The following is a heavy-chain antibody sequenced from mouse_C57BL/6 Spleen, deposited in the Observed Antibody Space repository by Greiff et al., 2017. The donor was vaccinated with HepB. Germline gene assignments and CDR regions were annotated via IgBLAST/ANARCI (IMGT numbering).Heavy chain of an antibody. CDR3: ARGGIYYGNYGFDY. J-gene: IGHJ2*01. CDR2: ISYDGSN. CDR1: GYSITSGYY. D-gene: IGHD2-1*01. Sequence: EVQLQESGPGLVKPSQSLSLTCSVTGYSITSGYYWNWIRQFPGNKLEWMGYISYDGSNNYNPSLKNRISITRDTSKNQFFLKLNSVTTEDTATYYCARGGIYYGNYGFDYWGQGTTLTVSS. V-gene: IGHV3-6*01.